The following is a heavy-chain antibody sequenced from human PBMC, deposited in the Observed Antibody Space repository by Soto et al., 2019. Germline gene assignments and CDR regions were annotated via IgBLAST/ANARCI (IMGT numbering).Heavy chain of an antibody. J-gene: IGHJ6*02. D-gene: IGHD3-9*01. CDR2: IYSGGST. Sequence: GGSLRLSCAASGFTVSSNYMSWVRQAPGKGLEWVSVIYSGGSTYYADPVKGRFTISRDNSKNTLYLQMNSLRAEDTAVYYCARVWLRYLDWEPYGMDVWGQGTTVTV. CDR1: GFTVSSNY. V-gene: IGHV3-53*01. CDR3: ARVWLRYLDWEPYGMDV.